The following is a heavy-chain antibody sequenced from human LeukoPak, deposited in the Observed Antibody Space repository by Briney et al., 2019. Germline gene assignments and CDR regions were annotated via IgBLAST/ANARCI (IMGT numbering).Heavy chain of an antibody. D-gene: IGHD3-10*01. CDR2: IYYSGST. V-gene: IGHV4-31*03. CDR1: GGSISSGGYY. CDR3: ARILDSRGSRDY. Sequence: TLSLTCTVSGGSISSGGYYWSWIRQHPGKGLEWIGYIYYSGSTYYNPSLKSRVTISVDTSKNQFSLKLSSVTAADTAVYYCARILDSRGSRDYWGQGSLVTVSS. J-gene: IGHJ4*02.